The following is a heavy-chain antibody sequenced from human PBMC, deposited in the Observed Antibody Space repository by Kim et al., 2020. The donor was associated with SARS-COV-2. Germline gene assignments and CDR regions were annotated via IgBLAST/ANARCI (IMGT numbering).Heavy chain of an antibody. CDR2: IYYSGST. J-gene: IGHJ4*02. CDR3: ARAAVVVTQYYFDY. CDR1: GGSISSSSYY. V-gene: IGHV4-39*07. Sequence: SETLSLTCTVSGGSISSSSYYWGWIRQPPGKGLEWIGSIYYSGSTYYNPSLKSRVTISVDTSKNQFSLKLSSVTAADTAVYYCARAAVVVTQYYFDYWGQGTLLTVSS. D-gene: IGHD3-22*01.